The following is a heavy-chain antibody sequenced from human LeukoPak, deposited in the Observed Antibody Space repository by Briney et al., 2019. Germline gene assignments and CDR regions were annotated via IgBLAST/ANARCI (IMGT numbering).Heavy chain of an antibody. CDR1: GFTFSNYW. CDR3: VRDGGVSGYDLLDY. D-gene: IGHD5-12*01. CDR2: INQDGSKE. J-gene: IGHJ4*02. V-gene: IGHV3-7*01. Sequence: GGSLRLSCAASGFTFSNYWMTWVRQAPGKGLEWVANINQDGSKEYYMDSVKARFTISRDNAKNSLSLQMNSLRAEDTAVYYCVRDGGVSGYDLLDYWGQGTLVTVSS.